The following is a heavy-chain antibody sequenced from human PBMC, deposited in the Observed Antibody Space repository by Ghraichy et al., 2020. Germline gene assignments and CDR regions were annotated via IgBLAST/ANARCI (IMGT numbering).Heavy chain of an antibody. J-gene: IGHJ4*02. CDR2: ISGSGGST. Sequence: LSLTCAASGFTFSSYAMSWVRQAPGKGLEWVSAISGSGGSTYYADSVKGRFTISRDNSKNTLYLQMNSLRAEDTAVYYCAKDKFVLVAATPGLTDYWGQGTLVTVSS. D-gene: IGHD2-15*01. CDR1: GFTFSSYA. CDR3: AKDKFVLVAATPGLTDY. V-gene: IGHV3-23*01.